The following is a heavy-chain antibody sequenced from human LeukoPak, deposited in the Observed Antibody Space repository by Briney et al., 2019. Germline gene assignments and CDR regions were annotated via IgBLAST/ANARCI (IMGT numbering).Heavy chain of an antibody. CDR3: ARGFITMIVGGAFDI. CDR1: GGSISSSSYY. J-gene: IGHJ3*02. D-gene: IGHD3-22*01. V-gene: IGHV4-39*07. CDR2: IYYSGST. Sequence: SENLSLTCTVSGGSISSSSYYWGWIRQPPGKGLEWIGSIYYSGSTYYNPSLKSRVTISVDTSKNQFSLKLSSVTAADTAVYYCARGFITMIVGGAFDIWGQGTMVTVSS.